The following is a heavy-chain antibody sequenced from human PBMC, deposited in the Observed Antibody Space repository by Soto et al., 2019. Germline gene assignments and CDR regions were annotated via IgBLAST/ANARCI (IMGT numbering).Heavy chain of an antibody. CDR3: PAWYGRHYYYYYYGIDV. J-gene: IGHJ6*02. Sequence: GGSLRLSCTVSGLTFSNYAMTWVRQAPGKGLEWVSAIDLSGAATYYADSVKGRFTISRDNSKNKVSLQMNSRRAEDKAAEYCPAWYGRHYYYYYYGIDVWGQGTKVTVSS. CDR1: GLTFSNYA. CDR2: IDLSGAAT. D-gene: IGHD3-10*01. V-gene: IGHV3-23*01.